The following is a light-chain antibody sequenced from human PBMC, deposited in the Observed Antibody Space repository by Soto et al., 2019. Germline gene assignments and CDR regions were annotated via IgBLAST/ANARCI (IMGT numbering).Light chain of an antibody. CDR1: QSVSSN. J-gene: IGKJ1*01. CDR2: GAS. Sequence: DIVMTQSPATRSVSPGERANLSCRASQSVSSNLAWYQQKAGQAPRLLIYGASTRATGIPARFSGSGSGTEFTLTISSLQSEDFAVYYCQQYNNWPPWTFGQGTKVDIK. V-gene: IGKV3-15*01. CDR3: QQYNNWPPWT.